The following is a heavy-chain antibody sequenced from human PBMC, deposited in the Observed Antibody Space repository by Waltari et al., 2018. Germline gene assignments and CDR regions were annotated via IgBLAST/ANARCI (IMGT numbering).Heavy chain of an antibody. Sequence: QVQLVESGGGVVQPGRSLRLSCAASGFTFSSYGMHWVRQAPGKGLEWVAGISYDGSNKYYADSVKGRFTISRDNSKNTLYLQMNSLRAEDTAVYYCAKDREDIVGDTIDYWGQGTLVIVSS. J-gene: IGHJ4*02. D-gene: IGHD1-26*01. CDR3: AKDREDIVGDTIDY. V-gene: IGHV3-30*18. CDR1: GFTFSSYG. CDR2: ISYDGSNK.